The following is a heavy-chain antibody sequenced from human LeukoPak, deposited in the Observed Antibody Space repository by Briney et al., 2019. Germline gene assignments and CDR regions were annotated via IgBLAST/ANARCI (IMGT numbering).Heavy chain of an antibody. CDR3: AKDMPSCSGGSCYSVYFQH. CDR1: GFTFSSYG. Sequence: PGGSLRLSCAASGFTFSSYGMHWVRQAPGKGLEGVAFIRYDGSNKYYADSVKGRFTISRDNSKNTLYLQMNSLRAEDTAVYYCAKDMPSCSGGSCYSVYFQHWGQGTLVTVSS. V-gene: IGHV3-30*02. CDR2: IRYDGSNK. J-gene: IGHJ1*01. D-gene: IGHD2-15*01.